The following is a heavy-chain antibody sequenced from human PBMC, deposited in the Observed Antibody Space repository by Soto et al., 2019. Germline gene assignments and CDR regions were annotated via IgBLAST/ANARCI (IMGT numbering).Heavy chain of an antibody. D-gene: IGHD3-10*01. CDR2: IYWDDNK. Sequence: SGPTLVNPTQTLTLTCTFSGFSLSTSGVGVGWIRQPPGKAPEWLALIYWDDNKRYSPSLKSRLTITKDTSKNQVVLTMTNMDPVDTATYYCARMPRYYGSGSYYSWKDVPPHYYGMDVWGQGTTVTVSS. J-gene: IGHJ6*02. CDR3: ARMPRYYGSGSYYSWKDVPPHYYGMDV. CDR1: GFSLSTSGVG. V-gene: IGHV2-5*02.